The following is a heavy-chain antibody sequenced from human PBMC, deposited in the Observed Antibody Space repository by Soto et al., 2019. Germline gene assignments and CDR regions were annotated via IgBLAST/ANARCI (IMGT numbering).Heavy chain of an antibody. D-gene: IGHD3-3*01. CDR2: ISGSGGST. V-gene: IGHV3-23*01. CDR1: GFTFSSYA. J-gene: IGHJ6*03. Sequence: GGSLRLSCAASGFTFSSYAMSWVRQAPGKGLEWVSAISGSGGSTYYADSVKGRFTISRDNSKNTLYLQMNSLRAEDTAVYYCAREREYYDFWSGFGRGYYYYYMAVWGKGTTVTVSS. CDR3: AREREYYDFWSGFGRGYYYYYMAV.